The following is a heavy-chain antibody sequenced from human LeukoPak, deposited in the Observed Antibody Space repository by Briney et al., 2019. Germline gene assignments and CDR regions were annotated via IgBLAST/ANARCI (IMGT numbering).Heavy chain of an antibody. D-gene: IGHD7-27*01. CDR1: GFIFSSYW. J-gene: IGHJ4*02. V-gene: IGHV3-74*01. CDR3: TRDGRNWG. CDR2: INSDGSLT. Sequence: GGSLRLSCAASGFIFSSYWMHWVRQAPGKGLMWVSRINSDGSLTDYADSVKGRFSISRDNAKNTVYLQIDSLRDADTAVYYCTRDGRNWGWGQGTLVTVSS.